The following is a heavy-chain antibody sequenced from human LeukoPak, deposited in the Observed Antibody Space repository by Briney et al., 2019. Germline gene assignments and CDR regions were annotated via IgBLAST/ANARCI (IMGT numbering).Heavy chain of an antibody. CDR3: ASGFTMIVVVIPMFDY. J-gene: IGHJ4*02. V-gene: IGHV4-39*01. D-gene: IGHD3-22*01. CDR2: IYYSGST. Sequence: PSETLSLTCTVSGGSITSSSYYWGWIRQPPGKGLEWIGSIYYSGSTYYNPSLKSRVTISVDTSKNQFSLKLTSVTAADTAVNYCASGFTMIVVVIPMFDYWGQGTLVTVSS. CDR1: GGSITSSSYY.